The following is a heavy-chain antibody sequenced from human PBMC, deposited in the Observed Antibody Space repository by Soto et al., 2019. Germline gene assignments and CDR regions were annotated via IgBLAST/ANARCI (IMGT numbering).Heavy chain of an antibody. D-gene: IGHD3-16*01. J-gene: IGHJ6*02. Sequence: QVQLVESGGGVVQPGRSLRLSCAASGFTFSSYGMHWVRQAPGKGLEWVAVISYDGSNKYYADSVKGRFTISRDNSKNTLYLQMNSLRAEDTAVYYCANPLFMGDHMGDYYGMDVWGQGTTVTVSS. CDR2: ISYDGSNK. CDR1: GFTFSSYG. CDR3: ANPLFMGDHMGDYYGMDV. V-gene: IGHV3-30*18.